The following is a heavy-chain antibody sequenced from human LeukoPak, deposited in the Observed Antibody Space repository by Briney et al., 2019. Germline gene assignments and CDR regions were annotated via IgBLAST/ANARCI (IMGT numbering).Heavy chain of an antibody. CDR1: GFTVSSNY. V-gene: IGHV3-11*01. CDR2: ITTSGSTI. D-gene: IGHD5-18*01. J-gene: IGHJ6*02. Sequence: NPGRSLRLSCAASGFTVSSNYMSWVRQAPGKGLEWVSYITTSGSTIYYIDSVKGRFTISRDNAKNSLYLQMNSLRAEDTAVYYCARSNSYGYVRTMDVWGQGTTVTVSS. CDR3: ARSNSYGYVRTMDV.